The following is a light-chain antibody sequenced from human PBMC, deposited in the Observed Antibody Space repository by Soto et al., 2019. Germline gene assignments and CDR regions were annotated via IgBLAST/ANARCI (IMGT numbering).Light chain of an antibody. Sequence: QSVLTQPASVSGSPGQSITISCTGTSSDVGSYNLVSWYQQHPGKAPKLMIYEVSKRPSGVSNRFSGSKSGNTASLTISGLQAEDEADYYCCSYAGSSIFFGTGTKVTV. CDR2: EVS. CDR3: CSYAGSSIF. CDR1: SSDVGSYNL. V-gene: IGLV2-23*02. J-gene: IGLJ1*01.